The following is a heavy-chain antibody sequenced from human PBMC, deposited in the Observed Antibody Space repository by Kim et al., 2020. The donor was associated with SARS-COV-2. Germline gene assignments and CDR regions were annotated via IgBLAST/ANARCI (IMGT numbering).Heavy chain of an antibody. Sequence: ASVKVSCKASGYTFTSYGISWVRQAPGQGLEWMGWISAYNGNTNYAQKLQGRVTMTTDTSTSTAYMELRSLRSDDTAVYYCAKDLTTVTRGAFDYWGQGTLVTVSS. CDR3: AKDLTTVTRGAFDY. D-gene: IGHD4-17*01. CDR2: ISAYNGNT. CDR1: GYTFTSYG. J-gene: IGHJ4*02. V-gene: IGHV1-18*01.